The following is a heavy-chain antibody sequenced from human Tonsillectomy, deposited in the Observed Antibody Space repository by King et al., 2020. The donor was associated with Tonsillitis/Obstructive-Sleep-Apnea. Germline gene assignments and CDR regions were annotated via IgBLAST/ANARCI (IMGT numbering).Heavy chain of an antibody. D-gene: IGHD3-22*01. CDR2: ISGSGGNT. V-gene: IGHV3-23*04. Sequence: VQLVESGGGLVQPGGSLRLSCAASGITFSSYAMSWVRQAPGKGLEWVSAISGSGGNTYYADSVKGRFTISRDNSKNTLYLQMNSLRAEDTAVYYCAKDTSSGDSSGYYYDDAFDIWGQGTMVTVSS. CDR3: AKDTSSGDSSGYYYDDAFDI. J-gene: IGHJ3*02. CDR1: GITFSSYA.